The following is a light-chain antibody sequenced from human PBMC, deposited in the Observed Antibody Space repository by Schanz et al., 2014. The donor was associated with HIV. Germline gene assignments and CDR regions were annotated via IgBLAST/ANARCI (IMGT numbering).Light chain of an antibody. Sequence: IVLTQSPGTLSLSPGGRATLSCGASQRLSSSYLAWYQQKRDQPPRLVIYATSTRAAGIPDRFSGTGSGTDFTLTISSLEPEDFAVYYCQQYNDWPPITFGQGTRLESK. CDR3: QQYNDWPPIT. CDR1: QRLSSSY. V-gene: IGKV3-20*01. J-gene: IGKJ5*01. CDR2: ATS.